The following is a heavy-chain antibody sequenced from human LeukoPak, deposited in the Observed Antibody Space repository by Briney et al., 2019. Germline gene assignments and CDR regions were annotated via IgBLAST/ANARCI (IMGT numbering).Heavy chain of an antibody. D-gene: IGHD1-26*01. Sequence: SETLSLTCTVSGGSISGHYWSWIRQPPGKGLEWIGRIYTSGSTNYNPSLKSRVTMSVDTSKNQFSLKLSSVTAADTAVYYCARGSYYESKDAFDIWGQGTMVTVSS. CDR3: ARGSYYESKDAFDI. CDR2: IYTSGST. J-gene: IGHJ3*02. CDR1: GGSISGHY. V-gene: IGHV4-4*07.